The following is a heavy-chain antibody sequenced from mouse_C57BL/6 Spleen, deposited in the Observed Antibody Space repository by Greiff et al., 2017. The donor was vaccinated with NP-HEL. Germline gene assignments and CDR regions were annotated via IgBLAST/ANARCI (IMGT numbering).Heavy chain of an antibody. J-gene: IGHJ3*01. CDR3: TTFDGPFAY. CDR2: IDPENGDT. D-gene: IGHD2-3*01. Sequence: EVQLQQSGAELVRPGASVKLSCTASGFNIKDDYMHWVKQRPEQGLEWIGWIDPENGDTEYASKFQGKATITADTSSNTAYLQLSSLTSEDTAVYYCTTFDGPFAYWGQGTLVTVSA. V-gene: IGHV14-4*01. CDR1: GFNIKDDY.